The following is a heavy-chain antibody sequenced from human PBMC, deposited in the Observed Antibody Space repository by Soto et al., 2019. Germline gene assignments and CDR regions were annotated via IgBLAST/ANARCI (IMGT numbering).Heavy chain of an antibody. Sequence: VQLVESGGGLVQPGGSLRLSCEASGFSFSSHWMHWVRQAPGKGLVWVSRIYTDGSRADYADSVKGRFTISRDNAKNTAYLQLNGLGAEDTAVYYCARGARNYSYFDYWGQGTLVTVSS. D-gene: IGHD1-7*01. J-gene: IGHJ4*02. CDR2: IYTDGSRA. V-gene: IGHV3-74*01. CDR3: ARGARNYSYFDY. CDR1: GFSFSSHW.